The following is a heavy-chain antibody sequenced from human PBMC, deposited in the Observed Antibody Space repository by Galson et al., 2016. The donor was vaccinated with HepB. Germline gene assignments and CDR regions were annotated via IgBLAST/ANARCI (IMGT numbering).Heavy chain of an antibody. CDR1: GGSISDNNW. J-gene: IGHJ4*02. CDR3: ATSLWFGTSPDY. V-gene: IGHV4-4*02. CDR2: VSHSGNT. Sequence: ETLSLTCALSGGSISDNNWWTWFRQPPGKGLEWVGEVSHSGNTKYKSSLEGRATISLEKSKKQVSLRLTPVTAADTAVYYCATSLWFGTSPDYWGQGALVIVSS. D-gene: IGHD3-10*01.